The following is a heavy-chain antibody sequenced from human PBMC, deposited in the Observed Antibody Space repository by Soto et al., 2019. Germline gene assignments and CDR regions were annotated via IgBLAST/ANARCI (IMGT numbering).Heavy chain of an antibody. V-gene: IGHV3-11*01. J-gene: IGHJ3*01. CDR1: GFTFSDHY. CDR2: MTRSGSSS. CDR3: ARELSGNYFAVDL. D-gene: IGHD1-26*01. Sequence: PGGSLRLSCAASGFTFSDHYMSRIHQAPGKGLEWISYMTRSGSSSSYADSVKGRFTISRDKAKNSLYLQMNSLRGDDTAVYYCARELSGNYFAVDLWGEGIMVTVS.